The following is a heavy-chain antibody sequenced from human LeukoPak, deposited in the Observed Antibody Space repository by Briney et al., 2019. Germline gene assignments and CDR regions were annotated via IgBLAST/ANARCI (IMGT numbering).Heavy chain of an antibody. Sequence: SGRSLRLSCAASGFTFSSYWMSWVRQAPGKGLEWVANIKQDGSEKYYVDSVKGRFTISRDNAKNSLYLQMNSLRAEDTAVYYCARDPRYDAFDIWGQGTMVTVSS. D-gene: IGHD3-16*02. CDR3: ARDPRYDAFDI. CDR2: IKQDGSEK. V-gene: IGHV3-7*01. CDR1: GFTFSSYW. J-gene: IGHJ3*02.